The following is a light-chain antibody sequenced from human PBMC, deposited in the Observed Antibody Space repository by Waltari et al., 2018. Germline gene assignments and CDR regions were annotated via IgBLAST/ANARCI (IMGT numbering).Light chain of an antibody. CDR1: SGYSNYK. CDR2: VGTGGIVG. Sequence: QPVLTQPPSASASLGASVTLTCTLSSGYSNYKVDWYQQRPGKGPRFVMRVGTGGIVGSKGDGIPDRFSGLGSSLNRYLTIKNIQEEDESDYHCGADHGSGSNVVFGGGTKLTVL. J-gene: IGLJ2*01. V-gene: IGLV9-49*01. CDR3: GADHGSGSNVV.